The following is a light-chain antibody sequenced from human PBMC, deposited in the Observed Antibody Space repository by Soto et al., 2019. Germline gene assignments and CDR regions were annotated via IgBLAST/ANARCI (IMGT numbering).Light chain of an antibody. CDR2: AAS. J-gene: IGKJ2*01. V-gene: IGKV1-39*01. CDR1: QSISSY. Sequence: DIQMTQSPSSLSASVGDRVTITCRASQSISSYLKWYPQKPGKAPKLLIYAASSLQSGVPSRFSGSGSGTDFTLIISSLQPEDFATYYCQQSYSTLYTFGQGTKLEIK. CDR3: QQSYSTLYT.